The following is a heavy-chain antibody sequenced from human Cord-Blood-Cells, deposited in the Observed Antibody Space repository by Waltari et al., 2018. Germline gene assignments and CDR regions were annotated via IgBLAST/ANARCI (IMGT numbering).Heavy chain of an antibody. CDR2: INHSGST. CDR1: GGSFRGYD. CDR3: ARGLRGDRDIVATIDY. Sequence: VHLQQRGAGLFQPSVTLSLTRAVYGGSFRGYDWRWPRPPPGKGLEWIGEINHSGSTNYNPSLKSRVTISVDTSKNQFSLKLSSVTAADTAVYYCARGLRGDRDIVATIDYWGQGTLVTVSS. D-gene: IGHD5-12*01. J-gene: IGHJ4*02. V-gene: IGHV4-34*01.